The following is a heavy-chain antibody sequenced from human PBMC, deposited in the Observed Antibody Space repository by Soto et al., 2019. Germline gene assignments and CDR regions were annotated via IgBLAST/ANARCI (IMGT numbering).Heavy chain of an antibody. J-gene: IGHJ4*02. CDR3: ARSSASGYFDY. V-gene: IGHV1-18*01. D-gene: IGHD6-25*01. CDR2: ISGYSGNA. Sequence: ASVKVSCKAAGYTFTSYGISWVRQAPGQGLEWMGWISGYSGNANYAQRLQGRVTITTDKSTSTAYMELSSLRSEDTAVYYCARSSASGYFDYWGQGTMVTVSS. CDR1: GYTFTSYG.